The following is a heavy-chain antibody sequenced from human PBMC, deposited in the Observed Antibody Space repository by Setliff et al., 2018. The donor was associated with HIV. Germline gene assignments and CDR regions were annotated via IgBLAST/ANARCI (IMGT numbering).Heavy chain of an antibody. CDR2: IYTSGST. Sequence: TSETLSLTCTVSGDSISSYYWSWIRQPAGKGLEWIGRIYTSGSTNYNPSLKSRVTMSVDTSKNQFSLKLSSVTAADTAVFYRARDRTGGTFDIWGQGTMVTVSS. CDR3: ARDRTGGTFDI. CDR1: GDSISSYY. V-gene: IGHV4-4*07. J-gene: IGHJ3*02. D-gene: IGHD3-16*01.